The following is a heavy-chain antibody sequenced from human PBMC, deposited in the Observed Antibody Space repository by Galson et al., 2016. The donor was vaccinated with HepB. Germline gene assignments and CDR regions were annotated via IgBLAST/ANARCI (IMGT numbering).Heavy chain of an antibody. CDR3: VRTALGYDYIWGSYRYIYFDY. J-gene: IGHJ4*02. CDR2: INSNGSNT. CDR1: GLTFSSYA. D-gene: IGHD3-16*02. V-gene: IGHV3-64D*08. Sequence: SLRLSCAASGLTFSSYAMHWVRQAPGKGLEYVSAINSNGSNTYYADSVKGRFTISRDNSKNTLYLQMSSLRAEDTAVYYCVRTALGYDYIWGSYRYIYFDYWGQGTLVTVSS.